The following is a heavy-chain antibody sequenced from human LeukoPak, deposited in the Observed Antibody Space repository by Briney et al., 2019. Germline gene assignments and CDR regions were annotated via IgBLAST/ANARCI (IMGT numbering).Heavy chain of an antibody. CDR3: AAASNYYDRSNYYSYAMDV. V-gene: IGHV1-58*01. Sequence: SVKVSCKASGFTFTTSAVQWVRQARGQRLEWIGWIVAGSGNTNCAQKFQERVTITRDMSTSTVYMDLSSQRSEDTAVYYCAAASNYYDRSNYYSYAMDVWGQGTTVTVSS. CDR1: GFTFTTSA. D-gene: IGHD3-22*01. J-gene: IGHJ6*02. CDR2: IVAGSGNT.